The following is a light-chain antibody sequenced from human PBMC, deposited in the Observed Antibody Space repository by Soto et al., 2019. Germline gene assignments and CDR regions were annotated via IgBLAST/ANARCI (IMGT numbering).Light chain of an antibody. J-gene: IGKJ4*01. CDR1: QYLSDW. V-gene: IGKV1-5*03. CDR2: RAS. CDR3: QQYSEYPLT. Sequence: DIQMTQSPSTLSASVGDRVTITCRASQYLSDWLAWYQQKPGTAPKLLIYRASNLEDGVPSRFSGSGSGTEFTLTISSLQPCDFATYYCQQYSEYPLTFGGGIKVEIK.